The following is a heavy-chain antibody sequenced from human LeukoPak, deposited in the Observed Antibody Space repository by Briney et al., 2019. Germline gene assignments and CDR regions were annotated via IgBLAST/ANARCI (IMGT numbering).Heavy chain of an antibody. Sequence: KASETLSLTCTVSGGSISSSSYYWGWIRQPPGKGLEWIGSIYYSGSTYYNPSLKSRVTISVDTSKNQFSLKLSSVTAADTAVYYCAREIPADILTGYYGFDYWGQGTLVTVSS. CDR1: GGSISSSSYY. CDR2: IYYSGST. J-gene: IGHJ4*02. V-gene: IGHV4-39*07. D-gene: IGHD3-9*01. CDR3: AREIPADILTGYYGFDY.